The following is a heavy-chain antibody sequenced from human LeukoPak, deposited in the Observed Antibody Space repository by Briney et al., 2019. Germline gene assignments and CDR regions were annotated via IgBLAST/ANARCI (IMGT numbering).Heavy chain of an antibody. CDR1: GFTFDDYA. CDR2: ISWNSGSI. CDR3: AKATYSTSPGYCFDY. Sequence: AGGSLRLSCAASGFTFDDYAMHWVRQAPGQGLEWVSSISWNSGSIAYADSVKGRFTISRDNAKNSLYLQMNSLRAGDSAFYYCAKATYSTSPGYCFDYWGQGNLVTVSS. J-gene: IGHJ4*02. D-gene: IGHD2-2*01. V-gene: IGHV3-9*01.